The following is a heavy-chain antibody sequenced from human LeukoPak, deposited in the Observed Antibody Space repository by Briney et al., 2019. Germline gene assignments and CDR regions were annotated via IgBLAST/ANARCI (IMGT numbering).Heavy chain of an antibody. CDR3: AGRRYYDILTGFDY. V-gene: IGHV1-18*01. J-gene: IGHJ4*02. CDR1: GYTFTNYG. CDR2: ISGYNGNT. D-gene: IGHD3-9*01. Sequence: ASVKVSCKASGYTFTNYGISWVRQAPGQGLEWMGWISGYNGNTYYEQKFQGRITMTTDTSTSTAYMELRSLRSDDTAVYYCAGRRYYDILTGFDYWGQGTLVAVSS.